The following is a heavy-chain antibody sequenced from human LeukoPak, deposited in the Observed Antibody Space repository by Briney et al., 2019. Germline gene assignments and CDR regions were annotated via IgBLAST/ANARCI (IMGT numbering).Heavy chain of an antibody. V-gene: IGHV4-59*01. J-gene: IGHJ6*02. Sequence: SETLSLTCTVSGGSISSYYWNWIRQPPGKALEWIGYIYYSGSTNYNPSLKSRVTISVDTSKNQFALKLSSVTAADAAVYYCARGCSSTSCDPYYYYAMDVWGQGTTVTVSS. D-gene: IGHD2-2*01. CDR3: ARGCSSTSCDPYYYYAMDV. CDR1: GGSISSYY. CDR2: IYYSGST.